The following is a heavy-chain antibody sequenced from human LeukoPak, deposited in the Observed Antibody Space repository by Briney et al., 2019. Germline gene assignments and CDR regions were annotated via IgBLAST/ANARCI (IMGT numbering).Heavy chain of an antibody. D-gene: IGHD5-12*01. CDR3: AKDRNPRYSGYENYFDY. J-gene: IGHJ4*02. Sequence: GGSLRLSCAASGFTFSSYGMHWVRQAPGKGLEWVSAISGSGGSTYYADSVKGRFTISRDNSKNTLYLQMNSLRAEDTAVYYCAKDRNPRYSGYENYFDYWGQGTLVTVSS. CDR1: GFTFSSYG. CDR2: ISGSGGST. V-gene: IGHV3-23*01.